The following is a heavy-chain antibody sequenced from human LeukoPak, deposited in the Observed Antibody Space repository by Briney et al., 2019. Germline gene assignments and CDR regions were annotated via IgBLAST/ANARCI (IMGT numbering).Heavy chain of an antibody. J-gene: IGHJ5*02. CDR2: ISSSSSYI. V-gene: IGHV3-21*01. CDR3: ARGPYSSSWYSWFDP. D-gene: IGHD6-13*01. Sequence: GGSLRLSCAASGFTFRSYSMNWVRQAPGKGLEWVSSISSSSSYIYYADSVKGRFTISRDNAKNSLYLQMNSLRAEDTAVYYCARGPYSSSWYSWFDPWGQGTLVTVSS. CDR1: GFTFRSYS.